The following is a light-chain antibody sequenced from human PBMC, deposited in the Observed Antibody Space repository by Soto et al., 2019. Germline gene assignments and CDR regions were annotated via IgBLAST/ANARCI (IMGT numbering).Light chain of an antibody. V-gene: IGKV3D-20*02. Sequence: IVLTQSPGTLSLSPGERATLSCRASQSVSSTYLAWYQQKPGQAPRLLISGASNRATGTPDRFSGSGSGTDFTLTISSLEPEDFAAYYCQQRGNWPRTFGQGTKVDIK. J-gene: IGKJ1*01. CDR2: GAS. CDR1: QSVSSTY. CDR3: QQRGNWPRT.